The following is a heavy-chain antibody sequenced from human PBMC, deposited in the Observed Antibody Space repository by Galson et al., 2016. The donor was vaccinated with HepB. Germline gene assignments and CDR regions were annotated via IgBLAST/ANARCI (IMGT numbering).Heavy chain of an antibody. V-gene: IGHV1-3*01. CDR1: GYTFIRYA. Sequence: SVKVSCKASGYTFIRYAMHWVRQAPGQRLEWMGWINGGDGNAKYSPRYQGRVSIIRDTSASTGYMELSSLRSEDTAVYYCARGIAVAGTGGKLDYWGQGILVTVSS. J-gene: IGHJ4*02. CDR3: ARGIAVAGTGGKLDY. CDR2: INGGDGNA. D-gene: IGHD6-19*01.